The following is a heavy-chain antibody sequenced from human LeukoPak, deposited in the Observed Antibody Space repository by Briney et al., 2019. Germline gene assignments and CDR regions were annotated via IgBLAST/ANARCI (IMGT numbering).Heavy chain of an antibody. J-gene: IGHJ5*02. D-gene: IGHD6-13*01. Sequence: SVKVSFKASGGTFSSYVISWVRQAPGQGLEWMGGIIPIFGTADYAQKFRGRVTITTDESTSTAYMELSSLRSEDTAVYYCARAYSSSWYWFDPWGQGTLVTVSS. V-gene: IGHV1-69*05. CDR1: GGTFSSYV. CDR3: ARAYSSSWYWFDP. CDR2: IIPIFGTA.